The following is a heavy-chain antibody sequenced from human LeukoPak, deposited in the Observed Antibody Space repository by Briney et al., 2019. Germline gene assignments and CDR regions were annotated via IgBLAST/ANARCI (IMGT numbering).Heavy chain of an antibody. Sequence: GASVKVSCKASGYSFTSYDINWVRQATGQGLEWMGWMNPNSGDTGYAQKFQGRVTMTRNTSISTAYMELSSLRSEDTAVYYCARGYSYGYNDAFDVWGQGTMVTVSS. CDR1: GYSFTSYD. D-gene: IGHD5-18*01. J-gene: IGHJ3*01. V-gene: IGHV1-8*01. CDR2: MNPNSGDT. CDR3: ARGYSYGYNDAFDV.